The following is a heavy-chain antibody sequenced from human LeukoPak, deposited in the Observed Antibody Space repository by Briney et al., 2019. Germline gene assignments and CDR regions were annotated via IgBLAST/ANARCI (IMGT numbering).Heavy chain of an antibody. V-gene: IGHV3-15*01. D-gene: IGHD3-3*01. J-gene: IGHJ4*02. CDR2: IKSKTNGGTT. Sequence: GGSLRLSCAVSGFVFSGAGTSWVRQAPGKGLEWVGRIKSKTNGGTTDYAAPVKGRFSISRDDSKNTLFLQMYSLRTEDTGVYYCSTMSAIFGVVIPDYWGQGTLVSVSP. CDR3: STMSAIFGVVIPDY. CDR1: GFVFSGAG.